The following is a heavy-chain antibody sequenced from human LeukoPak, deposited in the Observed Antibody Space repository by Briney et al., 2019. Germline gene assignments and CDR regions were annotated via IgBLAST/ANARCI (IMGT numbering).Heavy chain of an antibody. V-gene: IGHV4-30-4*08. CDR3: ASPYTRTAVAGVDY. D-gene: IGHD6-19*01. CDR1: GGSISSGGYY. CDR2: IYYSEST. Sequence: SQTLSLTCTVSGGSISSGGYYWSWIRQHPGKGLEWIVYIYYSESTYYNPSLKSRITISVDTSKNQFSLKLSSVTAADTAVYYCASPYTRTAVAGVDYWGQGTLVTVSS. J-gene: IGHJ4*02.